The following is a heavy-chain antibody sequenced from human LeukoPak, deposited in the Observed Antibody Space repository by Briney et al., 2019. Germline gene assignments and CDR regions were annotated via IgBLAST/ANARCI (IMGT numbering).Heavy chain of an antibody. J-gene: IGHJ6*03. CDR1: GGSFSGYY. CDR2: INHSGST. V-gene: IGHV4-34*01. Sequence: PSETLSLTCAVYGGSFSGYYWSWICQPPGKGLEWIGEINHSGSTNYNPSLKSRVTISVDTSKNQFSLKLSSVTAADTAVYYCARRRVSYYYYYYMDVWGKGTTVTISS. CDR3: ARRRVSYYYYYYMDV.